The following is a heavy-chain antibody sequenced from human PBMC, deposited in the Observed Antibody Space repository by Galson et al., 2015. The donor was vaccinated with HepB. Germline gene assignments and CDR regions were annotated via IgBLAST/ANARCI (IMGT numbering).Heavy chain of an antibody. J-gene: IGHJ4*02. D-gene: IGHD6-19*01. CDR3: ARDGEQWLVPYYFDY. CDR2: ISYDGRNK. Sequence: SLRLSCAVSGFTFITYAMHWVRQAPGKGLEWVAVISYDGRNKYYADSVKGRFTISRDNSKNTLYLQMNSLRAEDTAVYYCARDGEQWLVPYYFDYWGQGTLVTVSS. V-gene: IGHV3-30*04. CDR1: GFTFITYA.